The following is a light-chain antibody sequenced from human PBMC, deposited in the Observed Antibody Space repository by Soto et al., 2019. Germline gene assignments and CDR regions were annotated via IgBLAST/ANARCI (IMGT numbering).Light chain of an antibody. CDR1: QRISDSY. CDR2: AAS. CDR3: QQFSSYPLT. V-gene: IGKV3-20*01. Sequence: EIVLTQSPGTLSLSPGERATLSCRASQRISDSYLAWYQQKPGQAPRLLMYAASNRATGIPDRFSGSGSGTDFTLTISRLEPEDFAVYYCQQFSSYPLTFGGGTKVDIK. J-gene: IGKJ4*01.